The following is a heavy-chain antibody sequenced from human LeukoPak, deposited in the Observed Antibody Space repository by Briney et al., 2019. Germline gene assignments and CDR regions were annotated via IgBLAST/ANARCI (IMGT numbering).Heavy chain of an antibody. CDR3: ARDRRRLRGMNGDGDAFDI. D-gene: IGHD1-1*01. CDR2: IYSDGSI. J-gene: IGHJ3*02. Sequence: GGALRLSCAASGFSVGGNYISWVRQAPGKGLEWVSLIYSDGSIFHADSVKGRFTMSRDNSRNTLDLQMNSLRVEDTAVYFCARDRRRLRGMNGDGDAFDIWGQGTMVTVSS. CDR1: GFSVGGNY. V-gene: IGHV3-53*01.